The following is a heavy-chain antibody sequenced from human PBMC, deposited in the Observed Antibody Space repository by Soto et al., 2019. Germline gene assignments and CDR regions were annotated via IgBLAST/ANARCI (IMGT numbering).Heavy chain of an antibody. D-gene: IGHD6-13*01. V-gene: IGHV4-34*01. CDR2: INHSGST. J-gene: IGHJ4*02. CDR1: GGSFSGYY. CDR3: ARFIAAAGTFLDY. Sequence: PSETLSLTCAVYGGSFSGYYWSWIRQPPGKGLEWIGEINHSGSTNYNPSLKSRVTISVDTSKNQFSLKLSSVTAADTAVYYCARFIAAAGTFLDYWGQGTLVTVSS.